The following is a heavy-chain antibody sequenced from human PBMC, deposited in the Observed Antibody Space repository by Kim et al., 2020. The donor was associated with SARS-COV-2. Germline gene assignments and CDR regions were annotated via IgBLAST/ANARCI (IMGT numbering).Heavy chain of an antibody. D-gene: IGHD6-19*01. CDR1: GYSFTSYW. V-gene: IGHV5-51*01. CDR2: IYPGDSDT. J-gene: IGHJ4*02. Sequence: GESLKISCKGSGYSFTSYWIGLVRQMPGKGLEWMGIIYPGDSDTRYSPSFQGQFTISADKSISTAYLQWSSLKASDTAIYYCARHRTPDSAAITVAGTFVGGGGIEPLDYWGQGTQVTIS. CDR3: ARHRTPDSAAITVAGTFVGGGGIEPLDY.